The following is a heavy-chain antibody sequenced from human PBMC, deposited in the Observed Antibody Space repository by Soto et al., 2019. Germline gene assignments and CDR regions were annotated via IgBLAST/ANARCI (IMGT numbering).Heavy chain of an antibody. Sequence: ASVKVSCKASGYTFTSYDINWVRQATGQGLEWMGWMNPNSGNTGYAQKFQGRVTMTRNTSISTAYMELSSLRSEDTAVYYCARVPGHRYCSGGSCYSYYYYYMDVWGKGTTVTVSS. CDR3: ARVPGHRYCSGGSCYSYYYYYMDV. J-gene: IGHJ6*03. CDR2: MNPNSGNT. V-gene: IGHV1-8*01. D-gene: IGHD2-15*01. CDR1: GYTFTSYD.